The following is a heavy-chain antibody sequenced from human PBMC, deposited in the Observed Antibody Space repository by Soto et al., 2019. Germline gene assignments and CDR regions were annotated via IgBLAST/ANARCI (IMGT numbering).Heavy chain of an antibody. J-gene: IGHJ5*02. CDR2: ISYDGGKT. V-gene: IGHV3-30*03. CDR3: AREVRANLNDFGDYEWFDP. D-gene: IGHD4-17*01. CDR1: GFTFSRYG. Sequence: QVQLVESGGGVVQPGSSLRLSCAASGFTFSRYGIHWVRQSPGKGLEWVSFISYDGGKTDYVDSVRGRFTISRDNSNNILYLQMRSLRAEDTAVYFCAREVRANLNDFGDYEWFDPWGQGTLGTVSS.